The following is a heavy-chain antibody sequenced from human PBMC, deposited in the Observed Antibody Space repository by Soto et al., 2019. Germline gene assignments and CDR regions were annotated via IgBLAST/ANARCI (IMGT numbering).Heavy chain of an antibody. D-gene: IGHD3-22*01. J-gene: IGHJ6*02. CDR1: GFTFSNAW. CDR2: IKSKTDGGTT. CDR3: TTVFHDSSGYYQYYYGMDV. Sequence: GSLRLSCAASGFTFSNAWMSWVRQAPGKGLEWVGRIKSKTDGGTTDYAAPVKGRFTISRDDSKNTLYLQMNSLKTEDTAVYYCTTVFHDSSGYYQYYYGMDVWGQGTTVTVSS. V-gene: IGHV3-15*01.